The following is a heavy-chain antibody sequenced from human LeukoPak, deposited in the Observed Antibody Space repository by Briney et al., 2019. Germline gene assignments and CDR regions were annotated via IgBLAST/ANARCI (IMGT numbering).Heavy chain of an antibody. CDR2: ISYDGSNK. Sequence: PEGSLRLSCAASGFTFSSYAMHWVRQAPGKGLEWVAVISYDGSNKYYADSVKGRFTISRDNSKNTLYLQMNSLRAEDTAVYYCAREGGSAKYYFDYWGQGTLVTVSS. V-gene: IGHV3-30*04. CDR1: GFTFSSYA. D-gene: IGHD1-26*01. J-gene: IGHJ4*02. CDR3: AREGGSAKYYFDY.